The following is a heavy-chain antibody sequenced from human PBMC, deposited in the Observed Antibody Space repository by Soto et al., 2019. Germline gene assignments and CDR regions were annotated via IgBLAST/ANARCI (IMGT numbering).Heavy chain of an antibody. CDR2: IYYSGST. J-gene: IGHJ5*02. V-gene: IGHV4-31*03. CDR3: ARESPLPENWFDP. CDR1: GGSISSGGYY. Sequence: PSETLSLTCTVSGGSISSGGYYWSWIRQHPGKGLEWIGYIYYSGSTYYNPSLKSRVTISVDTSKNQFSLKLSSVTAADTAVYYCARESPLPENWFDPWGQGTLVTVSS.